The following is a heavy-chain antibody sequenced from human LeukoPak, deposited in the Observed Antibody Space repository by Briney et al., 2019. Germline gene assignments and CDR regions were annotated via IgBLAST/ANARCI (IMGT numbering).Heavy chain of an antibody. V-gene: IGHV4-39*01. CDR2: IYYSGST. Sequence: TSETLSLTCAVSGAFITSSSHWWGWIRQPPGKGLDRIGTIYYSGSTYYNPSLRSRVTISLDASKNQFSLKLTSVTAADTAVYYCARRTYGVLFDHWGQGTLVTVSS. D-gene: IGHD4-17*01. J-gene: IGHJ5*02. CDR1: GAFITSSSHW. CDR3: ARRTYGVLFDH.